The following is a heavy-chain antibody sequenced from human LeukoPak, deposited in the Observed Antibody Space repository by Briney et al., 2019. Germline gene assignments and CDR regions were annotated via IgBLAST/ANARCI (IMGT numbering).Heavy chain of an antibody. CDR3: ARGRYRSSWYDY. D-gene: IGHD6-13*01. Sequence: SETLSLTCTVSGGSISSYYWSWIRQPPGKGLEWIGYIYYSGSTNYNPSLKSRVTISVDTSKNQFSLKLSSVTAADTAVYYCARGRYRSSWYDYWGQGTLVTVSS. V-gene: IGHV4-59*12. J-gene: IGHJ4*02. CDR2: IYYSGST. CDR1: GGSISSYY.